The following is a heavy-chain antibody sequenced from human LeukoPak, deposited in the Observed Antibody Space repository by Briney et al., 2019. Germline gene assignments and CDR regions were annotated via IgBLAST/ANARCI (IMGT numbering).Heavy chain of an antibody. CDR3: ARDRVCSSTSCYSRWFDP. J-gene: IGHJ5*02. Sequence: ASVKVSCKASGYTFTSYGISWARQAPGQGLEWMGWISAYNGNTNYAQKLQGRVTMTTDTSTSTAYMELRSLRSDDTAVYYCARDRVCSSTSCYSRWFDPWGQGTLVTVSS. V-gene: IGHV1-18*01. CDR1: GYTFTSYG. CDR2: ISAYNGNT. D-gene: IGHD2-2*01.